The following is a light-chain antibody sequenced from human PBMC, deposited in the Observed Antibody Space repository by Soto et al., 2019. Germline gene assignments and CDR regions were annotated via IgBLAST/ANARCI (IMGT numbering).Light chain of an antibody. CDR2: GTS. V-gene: IGKV3-20*01. Sequence: EIVLTQSPGTLSLSPVERATLSFRASQSVSSDYLVWYQQKPGQAPRLLIYGTSSRATGIPDRFSGSGSGTDFTLTISRLEPEDFAVFYCQQYGSSITFGQGTRLEIK. J-gene: IGKJ5*01. CDR1: QSVSSDY. CDR3: QQYGSSIT.